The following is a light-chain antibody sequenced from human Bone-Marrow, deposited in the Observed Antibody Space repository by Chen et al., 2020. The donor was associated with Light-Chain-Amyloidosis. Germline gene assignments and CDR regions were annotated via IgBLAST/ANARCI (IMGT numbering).Light chain of an antibody. J-gene: IGLJ3*02. V-gene: IGLV3-21*02. CDR2: DDS. CDR3: QVWDRSSDRPV. Sequence: SYVLTQPSSVSVAPGQTATIACGGNNIGSTSVHWYQQTPGQAPLLVVYDDSDRPSGIPERLSGSDSGKAATLAISRVEAGYEADYYWQVWDRSSDRPVFGGGNKLTVL. CDR1: NIGSTS.